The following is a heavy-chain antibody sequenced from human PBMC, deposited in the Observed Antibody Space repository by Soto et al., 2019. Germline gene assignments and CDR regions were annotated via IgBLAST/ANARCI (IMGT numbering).Heavy chain of an antibody. J-gene: IGHJ4*02. V-gene: IGHV4-31*03. CDR2: IYYSGST. Sequence: SETLSLTCTVSGGSISSGGYYWSWIRQHPGKGLEWIGYIYYSGSTYYNPSLKSRVTISVDTSKNQFSLKLSSVTAADTAVYYCARVVAVAGTRSFDYWGQGTLVPVSS. CDR1: GGSISSGGYY. CDR3: ARVVAVAGTRSFDY. D-gene: IGHD6-19*01.